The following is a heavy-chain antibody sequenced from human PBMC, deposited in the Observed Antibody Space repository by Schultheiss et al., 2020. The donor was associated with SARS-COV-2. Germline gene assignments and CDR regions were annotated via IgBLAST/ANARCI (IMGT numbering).Heavy chain of an antibody. J-gene: IGHJ4*02. D-gene: IGHD3-9*01. CDR1: GFTFSSYA. CDR2: ISYDGSNK. Sequence: GESLKISCAASGFTFSSYAMHWVRQAPGKGLEWVAVISYDGSNKYYADSVKGRFTISRDNSKNTLYVQMNSLRADDTALYYCAKMRGYHDLLTGLDYWGQGTPVTVSS. CDR3: AKMRGYHDLLTGLDY. V-gene: IGHV3-30*07.